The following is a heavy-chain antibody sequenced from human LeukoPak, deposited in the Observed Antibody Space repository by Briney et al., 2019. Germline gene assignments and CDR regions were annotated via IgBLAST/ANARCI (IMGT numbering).Heavy chain of an antibody. J-gene: IGHJ4*02. Sequence: GWSLRLSGAVSGFTFDDYAMHWVRQVPGKGLEWVSGISWNSETIGYADSVKGRFTISRDNAKNSLYLQMNSLRAEDTALYYCATNGGGDSGYGNFDYWGQGTLVTVSS. CDR1: GFTFDDYA. CDR3: ATNGGGDSGYGNFDY. V-gene: IGHV3-9*01. D-gene: IGHD5-12*01. CDR2: ISWNSETI.